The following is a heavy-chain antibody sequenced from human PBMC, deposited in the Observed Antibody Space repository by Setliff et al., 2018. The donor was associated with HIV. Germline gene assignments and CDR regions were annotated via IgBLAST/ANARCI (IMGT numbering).Heavy chain of an antibody. CDR2: INTGNGST. V-gene: IGHV1-3*04. CDR1: GYTFTSHG. Sequence: ASVMVSCKASGYTFTSHGINWVRQAPGQGLEWMGWINTGNGSTKYSQKFQGRVTISRDTFASTAYMYLSSLRSEDTAVYYCARPDSRWYARGRDPLYGMDVWGQGTTVTVSS. D-gene: IGHD6-13*01. J-gene: IGHJ6*02. CDR3: ARPDSRWYARGRDPLYGMDV.